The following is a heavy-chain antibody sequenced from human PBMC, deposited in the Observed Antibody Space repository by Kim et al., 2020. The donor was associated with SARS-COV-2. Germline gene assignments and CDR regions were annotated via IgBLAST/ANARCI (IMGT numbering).Heavy chain of an antibody. CDR3: AKGSAYSGYAFDI. V-gene: IGHV6-1*01. D-gene: IGHD3-3*01. J-gene: IGHJ3*02. Sequence: YAITVKSRITINPDTSENQFSLQLNSVTPEDTAVYYCAKGSAYSGYAFDIWGQGTMVTVSS.